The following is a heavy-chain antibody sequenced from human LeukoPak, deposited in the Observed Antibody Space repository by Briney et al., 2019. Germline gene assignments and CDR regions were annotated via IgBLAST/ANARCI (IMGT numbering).Heavy chain of an antibody. CDR3: AISQGSYYDTSGYLGGDY. CDR2: ISAYSGNT. V-gene: IGHV1-18*01. Sequence: ASVKVSCKASGYTFTNYGIFWVRQAPGQGLEWMGWISAYSGNTNYAQKLQGRVTMTTDTSTSTAYKELESLRSDDTAVYYCAISQGSYYDTSGYLGGDYWGQGTLVTVSS. CDR1: GYTFTNYG. J-gene: IGHJ4*02. D-gene: IGHD3-22*01.